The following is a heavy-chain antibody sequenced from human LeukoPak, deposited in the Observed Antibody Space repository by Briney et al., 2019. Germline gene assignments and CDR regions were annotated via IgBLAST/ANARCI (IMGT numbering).Heavy chain of an antibody. Sequence: GQSLRLSCDASGFSINTYTMYWVRQAPGQGLEWVSGIRNSDGMTYYADSVRGRFTISTDNSKNTLYLQMNSLRAEDTALYHCANGLERESRLDSWGQGTLVTVSS. CDR2: IRNSDGMT. CDR1: GFSINTYT. D-gene: IGHD1-1*01. J-gene: IGHJ4*02. V-gene: IGHV3-23*01. CDR3: ANGLERESRLDS.